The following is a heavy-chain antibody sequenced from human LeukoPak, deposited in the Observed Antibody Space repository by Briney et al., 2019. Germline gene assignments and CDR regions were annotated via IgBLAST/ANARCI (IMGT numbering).Heavy chain of an antibody. V-gene: IGHV4-39*07. CDR2: IYYSGST. CDR1: GGSISSYY. J-gene: IGHJ6*03. CDR3: AVDNDSTGYYFSMDV. D-gene: IGHD3-22*01. Sequence: PSETLSLTCTVSGGSISSYYWGWIRQPPGKGLEWIGSIYYSGSTYYNPSLKSRVTISVDTSKNQFSLKLSSVTAADTAVYYCAVDNDSTGYYFSMDVWGKGTTVTVSS.